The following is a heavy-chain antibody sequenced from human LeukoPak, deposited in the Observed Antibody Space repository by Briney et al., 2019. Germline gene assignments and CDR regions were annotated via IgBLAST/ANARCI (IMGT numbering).Heavy chain of an antibody. J-gene: IGHJ4*02. CDR1: GFTFRNYA. CDR2: ISPGGHDT. V-gene: IGHV3-23*01. D-gene: IGHD1/OR15-1a*01. Sequence: GGALKLSCEASGFTFRNYAITWVRQTRGKGLEWVAGISPGGHDTNYADSVKGRFIISRDNSRGTVYLQMDSLRADDTAFYFCARDFRLGGTTGWINWGQGTLVIVSS. CDR3: ARDFRLGGTTGWIN.